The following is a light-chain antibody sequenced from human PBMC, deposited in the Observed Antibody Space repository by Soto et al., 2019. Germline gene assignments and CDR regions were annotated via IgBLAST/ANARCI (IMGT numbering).Light chain of an antibody. CDR1: SRDVGGYNS. CDR3: NSYAGSIAYYV. V-gene: IGLV2-8*01. Sequence: QSVLPQPPSASGSPVQSVTISCPGTSRDVGGYNSVSWYQQRPGKAPQLMIYEVTKRPSGVPVRFSGSKSGNTASLSVSGLQAEDEANYYCNSYAGSIAYYVFGTGAKVTVL. J-gene: IGLJ1*01. CDR2: EVT.